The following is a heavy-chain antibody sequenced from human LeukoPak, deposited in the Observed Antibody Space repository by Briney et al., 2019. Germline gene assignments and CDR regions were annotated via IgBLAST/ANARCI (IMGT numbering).Heavy chain of an antibody. CDR3: ARDVVVVPAAIHYGMDV. CDR2: INHSGRA. Sequence: NPSETLSLTCAVYGGSFSDYFWGWIRQPPGKGLEWIREINHSGRAYYNPSLKSRVTISVDTSKNQFSLNLSSVTAADTAVYYCARDVVVVPAAIHYGMDVWGQGTTVTVSS. CDR1: GGSFSDYF. D-gene: IGHD2-2*01. V-gene: IGHV4-34*01. J-gene: IGHJ6*02.